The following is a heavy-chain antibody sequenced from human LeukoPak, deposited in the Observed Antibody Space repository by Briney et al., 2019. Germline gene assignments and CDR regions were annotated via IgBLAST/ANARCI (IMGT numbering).Heavy chain of an antibody. D-gene: IGHD6-19*01. V-gene: IGHV3-53*05. Sequence: GGSLRLSCAASGFTVSSNYMSWVRQAPGKGLEWVSLIYSGGDTYYADSVKGRFTISRDNSKNTLYLQMNSLRAEDTAVYYCASLAVAATAGYWGQGTLVTVSS. CDR2: IYSGGDT. J-gene: IGHJ4*02. CDR1: GFTVSSNY. CDR3: ASLAVAATAGY.